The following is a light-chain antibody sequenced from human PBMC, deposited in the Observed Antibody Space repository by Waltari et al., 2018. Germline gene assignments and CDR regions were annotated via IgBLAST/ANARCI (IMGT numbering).Light chain of an antibody. Sequence: TQSPSSLSASVGDRVNLTCQPAQGVLNQVAWFQQRPGTPPRFMIYGASTLHTGVPSRFSGSAAGNVVTFTIAGLQPEDAATYYCQQYDSLPRAFGQGTKLEIK. CDR1: QGVLNQ. CDR3: QQYDSLPRA. J-gene: IGKJ2*01. V-gene: IGKV1-33*01. CDR2: GAS.